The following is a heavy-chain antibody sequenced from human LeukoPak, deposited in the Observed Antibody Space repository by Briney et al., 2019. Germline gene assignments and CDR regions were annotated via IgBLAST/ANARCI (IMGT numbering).Heavy chain of an antibody. D-gene: IGHD3-22*01. V-gene: IGHV3-30*18. J-gene: IGHJ4*02. Sequence: GGSLRLSCAASGFTFSSYGMHWVRQAPSKGLEWVAVISYDGSNKYYADSVKGRFTISRDNSKNTLYLQMNSLRAEDTAVYYCAKDYYDSSGFFDYWGQGTLVTVSS. CDR2: ISYDGSNK. CDR1: GFTFSSYG. CDR3: AKDYYDSSGFFDY.